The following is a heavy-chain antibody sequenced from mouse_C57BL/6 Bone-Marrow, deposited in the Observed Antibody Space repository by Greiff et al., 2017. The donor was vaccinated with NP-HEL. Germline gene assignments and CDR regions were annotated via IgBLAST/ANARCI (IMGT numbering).Heavy chain of an antibody. D-gene: IGHD1-1*01. CDR2: INPGSGGT. J-gene: IGHJ1*03. CDR3: ARLYYGSIYWYFDV. CDR1: GYAFTNYL. Sequence: QVQLKQSGAELVRPGTSVKVSCKASGYAFTNYLIEWVKQRPGQGLEWIGVINPGSGGTNYNEKFKGKATLTADKSSSTAYMQLSSLTSEDSAVYFCARLYYGSIYWYFDVWGTGTTVTVSS. V-gene: IGHV1-54*01.